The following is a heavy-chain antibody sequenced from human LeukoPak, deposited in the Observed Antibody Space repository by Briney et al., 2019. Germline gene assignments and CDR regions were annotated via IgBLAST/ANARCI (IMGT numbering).Heavy chain of an antibody. D-gene: IGHD6-6*01. J-gene: IGHJ4*02. V-gene: IGHV5-51*01. CDR3: ARLHGSSLPRVFDF. CDR2: IYPGDSDT. Sequence: PGESLKISCKGSGYSFTSYWIGWVRQMPGKGLEWVGIIYPGDSDTRYSPSFQGQVTISVDRSISTAYLQWSSLKASDTAMYYCARLHGSSLPRVFDFWGQGTLVTVSS. CDR1: GYSFTSYW.